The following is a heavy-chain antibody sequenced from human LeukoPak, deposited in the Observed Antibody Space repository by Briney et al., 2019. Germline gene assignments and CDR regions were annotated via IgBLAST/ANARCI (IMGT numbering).Heavy chain of an antibody. D-gene: IGHD3-3*01. J-gene: IGHJ3*02. CDR3: ARGLPDSYYDFWSGYHDAIDI. CDR2: MNPNSGNT. Sequence: ASVKVSCKASGYTFTSYDINWVRQATGQGREWMGWMNPNSGNTGYAQKFQGRVTITRNTSISTAYMELSSLRSEDTAVYYCARGLPDSYYDFWSGYHDAIDIWGQGTMVTVSS. V-gene: IGHV1-8*03. CDR1: GYTFTSYD.